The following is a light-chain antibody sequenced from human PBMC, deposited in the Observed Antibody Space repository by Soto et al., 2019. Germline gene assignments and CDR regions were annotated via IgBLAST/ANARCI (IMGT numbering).Light chain of an antibody. Sequence: DIQMTQSPSSLSASVGDRVTITCRASQGISSYLNWYQQKPGKAPKPLLYAASSLQSGVPPKFSGSGFGTDFTLTISSLQPEDSATYYCQQYNSFPYTFGQGTKVDIK. CDR1: QGISSY. J-gene: IGKJ2*01. CDR3: QQYNSFPYT. CDR2: AAS. V-gene: IGKV1-16*02.